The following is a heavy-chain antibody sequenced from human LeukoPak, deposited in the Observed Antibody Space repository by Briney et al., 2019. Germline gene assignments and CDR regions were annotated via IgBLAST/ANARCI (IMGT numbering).Heavy chain of an antibody. CDR2: IIPIFGTA. Sequence: ASVKVSCKASGGTFSSYAISWVRQAPGQGLEWMGGIIPIFGTANYAQKFQGRVTITADESTSTAYMQLSSLRSEDTAVYYCALARPPTKPFDYWGQGTLVTVSS. V-gene: IGHV1-69*13. D-gene: IGHD2-21*01. CDR3: ALARPPTKPFDY. CDR1: GGTFSSYA. J-gene: IGHJ4*02.